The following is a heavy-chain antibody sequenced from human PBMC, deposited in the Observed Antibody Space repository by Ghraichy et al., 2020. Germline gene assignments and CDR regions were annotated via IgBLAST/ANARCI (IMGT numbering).Heavy chain of an antibody. Sequence: LSLTCAASGFTFSTYAMSWVSQAPGKGLEWVSHISGSGDSTYYADSVKGRLTISRDNSENTLNLQMNSLTAEDTAVYFCAKREGYGSIDYWGQGTLVTVSS. D-gene: IGHD4-17*01. CDR2: ISGSGDST. V-gene: IGHV3-23*01. CDR1: GFTFSTYA. CDR3: AKREGYGSIDY. J-gene: IGHJ4*02.